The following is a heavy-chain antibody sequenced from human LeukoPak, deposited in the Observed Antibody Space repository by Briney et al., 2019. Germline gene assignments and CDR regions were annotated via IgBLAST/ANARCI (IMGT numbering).Heavy chain of an antibody. J-gene: IGHJ4*02. CDR3: ARVATVTSDY. Sequence: GGSLRLSCAASGFTFTSYTMNWVRQAPGKGLVWVSRINSDGSSTSYADSVKGRFTISRDNAKNTLYLQMNSLRAEDTAVYYCARVATVTSDYWGQGTLVTVSS. V-gene: IGHV3-74*01. D-gene: IGHD4-17*01. CDR1: GFTFTSYT. CDR2: INSDGSST.